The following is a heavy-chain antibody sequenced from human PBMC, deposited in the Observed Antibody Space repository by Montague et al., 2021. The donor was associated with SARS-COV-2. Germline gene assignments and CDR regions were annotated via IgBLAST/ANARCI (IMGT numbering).Heavy chain of an antibody. Sequence: SETLSLTCTVSGGSISSSSYYWGWIRQPPRKGLEWIGSIYYSGSTYYNPSLKSRVTISVDTSKNQFSLKLSSVTAADTAVYYCARQGRISMVRLNWFDPWGQGTLVTVSS. D-gene: IGHD3-10*01. J-gene: IGHJ5*02. CDR2: IYYSGST. CDR3: ARQGRISMVRLNWFDP. V-gene: IGHV4-39*01. CDR1: GGSISSSSYY.